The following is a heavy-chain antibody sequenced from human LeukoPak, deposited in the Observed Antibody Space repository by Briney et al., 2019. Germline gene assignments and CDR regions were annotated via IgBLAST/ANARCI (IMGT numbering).Heavy chain of an antibody. Sequence: GESLQISCKGSGYSFTSYWIGWVRQMPGKGLEWMGIIYPGDSDTRYSPSFQGQVTISAAKSINTAYLQWSSLKASDTAIYYCARVGRYCSGANCYYFDYWGQGTLVTVSS. D-gene: IGHD2-15*01. V-gene: IGHV5-51*01. CDR1: GYSFTSYW. CDR3: ARVGRYCSGANCYYFDY. CDR2: IYPGDSDT. J-gene: IGHJ4*02.